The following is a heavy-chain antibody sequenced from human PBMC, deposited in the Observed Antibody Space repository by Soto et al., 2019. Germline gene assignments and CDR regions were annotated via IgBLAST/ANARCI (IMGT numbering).Heavy chain of an antibody. V-gene: IGHV3-74*03. J-gene: IGHJ3*02. D-gene: IGHD3-10*01. CDR2: INPDGSNL. CDR1: GFTFSTYW. CDR3: ARDLTYGSGSYHDDAFDI. Sequence: EVQLVESGGGLVQPGGSLRLSCAASGFTFSTYWMYWVRQAPGKGLEWVSHINPDGSNLKYADSVKGRFTISRDNAKSTLFLQMNSLRVDDTAVYYCARDLTYGSGSYHDDAFDIWGQGTMVTVSS.